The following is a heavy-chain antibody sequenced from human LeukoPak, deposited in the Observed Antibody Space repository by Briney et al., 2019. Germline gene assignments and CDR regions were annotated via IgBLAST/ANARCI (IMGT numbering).Heavy chain of an antibody. V-gene: IGHV7-4-1*02. J-gene: IGHJ4*02. D-gene: IGHD5-18*01. CDR2: INTNTGNP. CDR1: GYTFTSYA. Sequence: GASVKVSCKASGYTFTSYAMNWVRQAPGQGLEWMGWINTNTGNPTYAQGFTGRFVFSLDTSVSTAYLQISSLKAEDTAVYYCASSTAWDTAMVRWLDYWGQGTLVTVSS. CDR3: ASSTAWDTAMVRWLDY.